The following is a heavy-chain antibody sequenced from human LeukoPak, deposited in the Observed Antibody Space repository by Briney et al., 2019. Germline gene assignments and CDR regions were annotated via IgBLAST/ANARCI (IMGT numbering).Heavy chain of an antibody. CDR1: GGSISSSSYY. V-gene: IGHV4-39*07. CDR3: ARGDITMVREAYYYYGMDV. CDR2: IYYSGST. D-gene: IGHD3-10*01. Sequence: NASETLSLTCTVSGGSISSSSYYWGWIRQPPGKGLEWIGSIYYSGSTYYNPSLKSRVTISVDTSKNQFSLKLSSVTAADTAVYYCARGDITMVREAYYYYGMDVWGQGTTVTVSS. J-gene: IGHJ6*02.